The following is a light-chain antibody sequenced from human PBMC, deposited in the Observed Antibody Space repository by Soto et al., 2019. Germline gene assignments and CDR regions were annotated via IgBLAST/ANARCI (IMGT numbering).Light chain of an antibody. V-gene: IGLV1-44*01. CDR2: SNN. Sequence: QSVLTQPPSASGTPGQRVTISCFGSSSNIGSNTVNWYQQLPGTAPKLLLYSNNQRPSGVPDRFSGSKSGTSASLAISGLQSDDEADYYCAAWDDTLNGRWVFGGGTKLTVL. CDR1: SSNIGSNT. J-gene: IGLJ3*02. CDR3: AAWDDTLNGRWV.